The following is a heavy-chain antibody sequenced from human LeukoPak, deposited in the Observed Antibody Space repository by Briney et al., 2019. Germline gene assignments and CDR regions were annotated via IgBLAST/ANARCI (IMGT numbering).Heavy chain of an antibody. Sequence: GGSLRLSCAASGFTFSSYAMSGVRQAPGKGLEWVSGISGSGDNTYYADSVKGRFTISRDNSKNTLYVQVNSLGTEDTAAYYCAKGSYYDSSGSFYFDYWGQGTLVTVSS. V-gene: IGHV3-23*01. J-gene: IGHJ4*02. CDR2: ISGSGDNT. CDR1: GFTFSSYA. D-gene: IGHD3-22*01. CDR3: AKGSYYDSSGSFYFDY.